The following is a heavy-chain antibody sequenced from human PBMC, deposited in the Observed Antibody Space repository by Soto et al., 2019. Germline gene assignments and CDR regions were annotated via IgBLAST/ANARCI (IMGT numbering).Heavy chain of an antibody. Sequence: QVHLVQSGVEVKKPGASVKVSCTAHGYNLREYGVSWLRQVPGQGFEWMGWISGDNVNRRSSQRFQDRLTRTTDTSTNTDSMELRSRRSDDTAVYFCGREGQQLAQEQYFQFNGVDVWGQGTSVTVSS. CDR3: GREGQQLAQEQYFQFNGVDV. D-gene: IGHD6-13*01. V-gene: IGHV1-18*01. J-gene: IGHJ6*02. CDR1: GYNLREYG. CDR2: ISGDNVNR.